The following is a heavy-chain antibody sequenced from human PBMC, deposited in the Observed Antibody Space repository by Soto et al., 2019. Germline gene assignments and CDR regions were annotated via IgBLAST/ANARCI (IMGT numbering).Heavy chain of an antibody. CDR3: ARDIGDYVDVKFDY. Sequence: ASVKVSCKASGYTFTSYGISWVRQAPGQGLEWMGWISAYNGNTNYAQKLQGRVTMTTDTSTSTAYMELRSLRSDDTAVYYCARDIGDYVDVKFDYWGQGTLVTVSS. CDR1: GYTFTSYG. J-gene: IGHJ4*02. D-gene: IGHD4-17*01. V-gene: IGHV1-18*01. CDR2: ISAYNGNT.